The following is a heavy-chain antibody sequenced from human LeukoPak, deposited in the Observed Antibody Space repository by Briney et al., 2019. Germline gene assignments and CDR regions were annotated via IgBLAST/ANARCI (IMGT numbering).Heavy chain of an antibody. V-gene: IGHV4-4*07. CDR1: GGSISSYY. Sequence: SETLSLTCTVSGGSISSYYWSWIRQPAGKGLEWIGRIYTSGSTNYNPSLKSRDTMSVDTSKNQFSLKLSSVTAADTAVYYCARDQHYYDSSGYLDAFDIWGQGTMVTVSS. D-gene: IGHD3-22*01. J-gene: IGHJ3*02. CDR3: ARDQHYYDSSGYLDAFDI. CDR2: IYTSGST.